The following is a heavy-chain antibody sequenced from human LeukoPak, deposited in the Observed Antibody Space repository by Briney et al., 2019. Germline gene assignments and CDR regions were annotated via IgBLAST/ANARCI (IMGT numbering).Heavy chain of an antibody. Sequence: ASVKVSCKASGGTFSSYAISWVRQAPGQGLEWMGGIIPIFGTANYAQKFQGRVTITADESTSTAYMELSSLRPEDTAVYYCARVMITFGGVIVTPNAFDIWGQGTMVTVSS. CDR3: ARVMITFGGVIVTPNAFDI. J-gene: IGHJ3*02. V-gene: IGHV1-69*13. CDR1: GGTFSSYA. D-gene: IGHD3-16*02. CDR2: IIPIFGTA.